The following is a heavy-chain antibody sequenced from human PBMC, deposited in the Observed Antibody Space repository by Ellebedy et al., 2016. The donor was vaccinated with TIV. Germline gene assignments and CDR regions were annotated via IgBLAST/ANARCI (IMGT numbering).Heavy chain of an antibody. J-gene: IGHJ6*02. CDR2: IYYSGST. CDR3: ARDRGNGMDV. CDR1: GGSISSSSYY. V-gene: IGHV4-39*07. Sequence: SETLSLXXTVSGGSISSSSYYWGWIRQPPGKGLEWIGSIYYSGSTYYNPSLKSRVTISVDTSKNQFSLKLSSVTAADTAVYYCARDRGNGMDVWGQGTTVTVSS. D-gene: IGHD3-16*01.